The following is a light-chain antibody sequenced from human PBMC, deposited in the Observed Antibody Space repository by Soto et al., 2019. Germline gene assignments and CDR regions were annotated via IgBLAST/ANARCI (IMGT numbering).Light chain of an antibody. CDR1: SSDVGSYNL. V-gene: IGLV2-23*01. J-gene: IGLJ2*01. CDR3: CSYAGSSTVV. Sequence: QSVLTQPASVSGSPGQSITISCTGTSSDVGSYNLVSWYQQHPGKAPKLMIYEAGKRPSGVSNRFSGSKSGNTASLTISGLQAEDEADYYCCSYAGSSTVVFGGGTKVAVL. CDR2: EAG.